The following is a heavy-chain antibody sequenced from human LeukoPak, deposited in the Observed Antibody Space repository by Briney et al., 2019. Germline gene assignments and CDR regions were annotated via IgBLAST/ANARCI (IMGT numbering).Heavy chain of an antibody. J-gene: IGHJ4*02. CDR1: GYTFTDNY. Sequence: ASVKVSCKVSGYTFTDNYMHWVQQAPGKGLEWMGLVDPEDGETIYAEKFQGRVTITADTSTDTAYMELSSLKSEDTAVYYCATMARGCSGASCYYPPPDYWGQGTLVTVSS. CDR3: ATMARGCSGASCYYPPPDY. D-gene: IGHD2-2*01. V-gene: IGHV1-69-2*01. CDR2: VDPEDGET.